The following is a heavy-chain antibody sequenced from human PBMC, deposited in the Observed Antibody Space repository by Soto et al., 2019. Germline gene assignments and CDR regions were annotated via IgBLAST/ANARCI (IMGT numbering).Heavy chain of an antibody. D-gene: IGHD3-10*01. CDR1: GGSISSYY. J-gene: IGHJ6*02. CDR2: IYYSGST. V-gene: IGHV4-59*01. CDR3: ARGYYGXGSYYNFPLYYYYGMDV. Sequence: SETLSLTCAVSGGSISSYYWSWIRQPPGKGLEWIGYIYYSGSTNYNPSLKSRVTISVDTSKNQFSLKLSSVTAAHTAVYYCARGYYGXGSYYNFPLYYYYGMDVWGQGTTVTVSS.